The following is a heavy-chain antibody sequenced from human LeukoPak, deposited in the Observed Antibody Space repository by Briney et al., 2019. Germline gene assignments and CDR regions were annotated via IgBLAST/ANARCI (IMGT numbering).Heavy chain of an antibody. CDR1: GFTFSSYS. V-gene: IGHV3-21*01. Sequence: GGSLRPSCAASGFTFSSYSMNWVRQAPGKGLEWVSSISSSSSYIYYADSVKGRFTISRDNAKNSLYLQMNSLRAEDTAVYYCARDSDSGSGDYWGQGTLVTVSS. J-gene: IGHJ4*02. CDR3: ARDSDSGSGDY. CDR2: ISSSSSYI. D-gene: IGHD1-26*01.